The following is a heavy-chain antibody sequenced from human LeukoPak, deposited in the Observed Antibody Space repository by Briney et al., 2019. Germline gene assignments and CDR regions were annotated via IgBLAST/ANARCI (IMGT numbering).Heavy chain of an antibody. CDR1: GFTVSSNY. CDR2: IYSGGST. D-gene: IGHD6-13*01. CDR3: ARSLSSSWYDY. V-gene: IGHV3-66*01. Sequence: GGSLRLSCAASGFTVSSNYMSWVRQAPGKGLEWVSVIYSGGSTYYADSVKGRFTISRDNSKNTLYLQMNSLRAEGTAVYYCARSLSSSWYDYWGQGTLVPVSS. J-gene: IGHJ4*02.